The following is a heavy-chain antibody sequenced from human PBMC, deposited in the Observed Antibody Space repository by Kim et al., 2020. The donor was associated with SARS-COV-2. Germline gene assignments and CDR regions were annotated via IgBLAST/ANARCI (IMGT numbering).Heavy chain of an antibody. CDR2: ISRDGGEI. V-gene: IGHV3-43*02. CDR1: GFTFDDYA. CDR3: VRGQQWLIKN. D-gene: IGHD6-19*01. J-gene: IGHJ4*02. Sequence: GGSLRLSCAASGFTFDDYAIQWVRQVPGKGLEWVSLISRDGGEIKYADSVKGRFTISRDKSKKPVYLQMNSLRSEDTALYYCVRGQQWLIKNWGQGTQVTVSS.